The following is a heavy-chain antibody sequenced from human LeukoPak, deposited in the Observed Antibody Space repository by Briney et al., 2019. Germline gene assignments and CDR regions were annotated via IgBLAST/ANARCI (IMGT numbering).Heavy chain of an antibody. Sequence: ASETLSLTCAVYGASFRNYYWSWIRQTPGKGLEWIGEIDHSGSTNYNPSLGSRVTISLDTSKNQFSLKLTSVTAADTAVYYCARFMVRGVIIIDYWGQGTLVTVSS. CDR2: IDHSGST. CDR3: ARFMVRGVIIIDY. V-gene: IGHV4-34*01. D-gene: IGHD3-10*01. J-gene: IGHJ4*02. CDR1: GASFRNYY.